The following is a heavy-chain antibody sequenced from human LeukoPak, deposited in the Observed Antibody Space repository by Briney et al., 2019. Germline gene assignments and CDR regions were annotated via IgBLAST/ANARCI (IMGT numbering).Heavy chain of an antibody. CDR2: LYNSGTT. CDR1: GGSINTYY. CDR3: ARRGVKTTRFDY. D-gene: IGHD1-1*01. Sequence: SETLSLTCTVSGGSINTYYWSWIRQPPGKGLEWIGYLYNSGTTNYNPSLKSRVSISGDTSKNQFSLKLNSVTAADTAVYYCARRGVKTTRFDYWGQGILATVSS. J-gene: IGHJ4*02. V-gene: IGHV4-59*01.